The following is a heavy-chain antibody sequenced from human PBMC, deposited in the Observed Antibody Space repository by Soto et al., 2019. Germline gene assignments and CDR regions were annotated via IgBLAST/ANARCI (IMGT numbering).Heavy chain of an antibody. D-gene: IGHD2-15*01. Sequence: ASVKVSCKASGYTFTSYGISWVRQAPGQGLEWMGWISAYNGNTNYAQKLQGRVTMTTDTSTSTAYMELRSLRSDDTAVYYCARGRPYCSGGSCYLYYFDFWGQGTLVTVSS. CDR3: ARGRPYCSGGSCYLYYFDF. CDR1: GYTFTSYG. J-gene: IGHJ4*02. CDR2: ISAYNGNT. V-gene: IGHV1-18*01.